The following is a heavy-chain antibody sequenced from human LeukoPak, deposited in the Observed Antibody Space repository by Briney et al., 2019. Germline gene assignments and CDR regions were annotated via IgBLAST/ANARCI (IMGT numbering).Heavy chain of an antibody. CDR3: ARDQPEYQLLYWFDP. J-gene: IGHJ5*02. D-gene: IGHD2-2*01. Sequence: SETLSLTCTVSGGSISSYYWSWIRQPAGKGLEWIGRIYTSGSTNYNPSLKSRVTMSVDKSKNQFSLKLSAVTATDTAVYFCARDQPEYQLLYWFDPWGQGTLVTVSS. CDR2: IYTSGST. CDR1: GGSISSYY. V-gene: IGHV4-4*07.